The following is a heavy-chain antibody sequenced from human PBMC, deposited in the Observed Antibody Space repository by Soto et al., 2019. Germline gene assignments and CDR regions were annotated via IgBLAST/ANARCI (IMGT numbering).Heavy chain of an antibody. Sequence: TKTVSAGLLRRHYWIGFRQLPGKALEWIGYIYYSGSTNYNPSLKSRVTISVDTAKNQFSLKLSSVTAADTSVYYCARASGGLVDYWGQGSLVTVS. J-gene: IGHJ4*01. CDR2: IYYSGST. CDR3: ARASGGLVDY. CDR1: AGLLRRHY. V-gene: IGHV4-59*11. D-gene: IGHD3-10*01.